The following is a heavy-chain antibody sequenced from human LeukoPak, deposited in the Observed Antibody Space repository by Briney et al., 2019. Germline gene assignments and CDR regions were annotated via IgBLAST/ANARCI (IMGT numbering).Heavy chain of an antibody. CDR1: GFTFSNYE. V-gene: IGHV3-48*03. D-gene: IGHD2-8*01. CDR3: AIMTFPLED. J-gene: IGHJ4*02. Sequence: GGSLRLSCAASGFTFSNYEMNWVRQAPGKGLEWISYISSNGRATYYADSVRGRFTISRDNTKESVYLQMNSLGVEDTAVYYCAIMTFPLEDWGQGTLVTVSS. CDR2: ISSNGRAT.